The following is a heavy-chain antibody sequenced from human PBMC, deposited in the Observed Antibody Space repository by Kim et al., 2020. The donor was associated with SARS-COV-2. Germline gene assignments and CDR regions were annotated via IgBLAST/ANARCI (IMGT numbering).Heavy chain of an antibody. J-gene: IGHJ6*02. V-gene: IGHV1-46*01. CDR1: GYTFTSYY. CDR3: ARIWAAAGPSMDV. CDR2: INPSGGST. Sequence: ASVKVSCKASGYTFTSYYMHWVRQAPGQGLEWMGIINPSGGSTSYAQKFQGRVTMTRDTSTSTVYMELSSLRSEDTAVYYCARIWAAAGPSMDVWGQGTTVTVS. D-gene: IGHD6-13*01.